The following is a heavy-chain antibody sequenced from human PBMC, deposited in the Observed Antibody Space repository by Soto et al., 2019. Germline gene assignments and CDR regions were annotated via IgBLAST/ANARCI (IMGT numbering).Heavy chain of an antibody. V-gene: IGHV4-39*01. D-gene: IGHD6-6*01. CDR1: GGSISTSTYY. CDR2: ISYSGST. CDR3: ARHPNPVPLAIDY. Sequence: QLQLQESGPGLVKPSETLSLSCSVSGGSISTSTYYWGWIRQPPGKGLEWIGSISYSGSTYYNPSLKSRVTISVDTSKNQFSLKLSSVTAADTAVYYCARHPNPVPLAIDYWGQGTLVTVSS. J-gene: IGHJ4*02.